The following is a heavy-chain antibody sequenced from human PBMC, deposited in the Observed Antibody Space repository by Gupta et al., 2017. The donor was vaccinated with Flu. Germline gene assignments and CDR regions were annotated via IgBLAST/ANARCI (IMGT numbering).Heavy chain of an antibody. CDR1: GFSFSIYA. CDR2: IGGRANTT. D-gene: IGHD2-15*01. V-gene: IGHV3-23*01. Sequence: GGSLRLSCAASGFSFSIYAISWVRQAPGKGLECVSSIGGRANTTFYADSVRGRFTISRDNSKKTVYLQMKSLRADDTAIYFCTKDCSGNDCYPTPDFWGQGTPVTVSS. CDR3: TKDCSGNDCYPTPDF. J-gene: IGHJ4*02.